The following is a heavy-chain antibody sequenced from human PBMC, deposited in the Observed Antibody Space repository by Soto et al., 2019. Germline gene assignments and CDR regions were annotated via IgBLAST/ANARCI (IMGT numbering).Heavy chain of an antibody. Sequence: GGSLRLSCAASGFTFSDYYMSWIRQAPGKGLEWVSYISSSSSYTNYADSVKGRFTISRDNAKNSLYLQMNSLRAEDTAVYYCARDPPGYSSGWVDYWGQGTLVTVSS. CDR3: ARDPPGYSSGWVDY. CDR1: GFTFSDYY. D-gene: IGHD6-19*01. V-gene: IGHV3-11*06. J-gene: IGHJ4*02. CDR2: ISSSSSYT.